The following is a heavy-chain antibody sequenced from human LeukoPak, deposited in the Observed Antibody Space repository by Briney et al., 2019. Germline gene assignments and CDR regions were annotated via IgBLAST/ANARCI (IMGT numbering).Heavy chain of an antibody. CDR2: IDPSDSET. Sequence: GESLKISCKSSGYIFTSYWIGCVRHMPPKGLQWMGIIDPSDSETRCTPSFQGQVTISVDNSLTTAALQWNSLKASDTAMYYCARQTAMGRSGDYWGQGPLVTVSS. CDR1: GYIFTSYW. J-gene: IGHJ4*02. CDR3: ARQTAMGRSGDY. V-gene: IGHV5-51*01. D-gene: IGHD5-18*01.